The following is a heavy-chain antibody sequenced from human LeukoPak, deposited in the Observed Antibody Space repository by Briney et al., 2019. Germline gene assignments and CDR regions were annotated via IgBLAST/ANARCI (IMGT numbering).Heavy chain of an antibody. D-gene: IGHD2-2*01. CDR3: ARGRVVVPAAMTGVDY. J-gene: IGHJ4*02. CDR2: ISSSGSTL. CDR1: GFTFSDYY. Sequence: GGSLRLSCAASGFTFSDYYMSWIRQAPGKGLEWVSYISSSGSTLYYADSVKGRITISRDNAKNSLYLQMNSLRAEDTAVYYCARGRVVVPAAMTGVDYWGQGTLVTVSS. V-gene: IGHV3-11*04.